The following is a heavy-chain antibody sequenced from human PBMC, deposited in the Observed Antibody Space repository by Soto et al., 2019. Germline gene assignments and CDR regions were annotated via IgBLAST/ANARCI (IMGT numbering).Heavy chain of an antibody. V-gene: IGHV4-59*01. J-gene: IGHJ6*02. CDR1: GGSISSYY. CDR2: IYYSGST. Sequence: KPSETLSLTCTVSGGSISSYYWSWIRQPPGKGLEWIGYIYYSGSTNYNPSLKSRVTISVDTSKNQFSLKLSSVTAADTAVYYCARDFEHYYGSGGYYYGMDVWGQGTTVTVSS. CDR3: ARDFEHYYGSGGYYYGMDV. D-gene: IGHD3-10*01.